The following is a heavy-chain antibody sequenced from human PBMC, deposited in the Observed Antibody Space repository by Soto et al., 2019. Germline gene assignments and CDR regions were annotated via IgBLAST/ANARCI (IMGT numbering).Heavy chain of an antibody. CDR1: GVSLTTGKMG. Sequence: PTETPRRAWTLCGVSLTTGKMGERLIVHPPGKALEWLAHIFSDNERSYSRSLQGRLTISTDTSGSQVVLSMTNVDRVDTATYYCARMNVDSYQFYYAMDVWGQGT. D-gene: IGHD4-17*01. J-gene: IGHJ6*02. CDR3: ARMNVDSYQFYYAMDV. CDR2: IFSDNER. V-gene: IGHV2-26*01.